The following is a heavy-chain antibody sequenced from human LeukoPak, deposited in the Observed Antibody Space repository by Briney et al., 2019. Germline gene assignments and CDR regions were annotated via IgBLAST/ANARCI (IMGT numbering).Heavy chain of an antibody. CDR1: GGTFSSYA. D-gene: IGHD3-22*01. V-gene: IGHV1-69*13. CDR2: IIPIFGTA. CDR3: GATYDSSGYGMDV. Sequence: SARVSCKASGGTFSSYAISWVRQAPGQGLEWMRGIIPIFGTADYEQKFQGRATITADESRSTAYMELSSLRSEDTAVYYCGATYDSSGYGMDVWGQGTTVTVSS. J-gene: IGHJ6*02.